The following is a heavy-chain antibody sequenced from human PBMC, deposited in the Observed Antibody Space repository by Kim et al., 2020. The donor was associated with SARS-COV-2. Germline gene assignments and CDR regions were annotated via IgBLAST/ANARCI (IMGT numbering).Heavy chain of an antibody. CDR1: GFTFSSYP. CDR3: AKREGASCRSTSCYFDS. J-gene: IGHJ4*02. D-gene: IGHD2-2*01. Sequence: GGSLRLSCTASGFTFSSYPMSWVRQAPGEGLEWVSSITSSGGATSYGDSVKGRFTISRDNSKNTLYLQMNSLRAEDTAVYYCAKREGASCRSTSCYFDSWGQGTLVTVSS. CDR2: ITSSGGAT. V-gene: IGHV3-23*01.